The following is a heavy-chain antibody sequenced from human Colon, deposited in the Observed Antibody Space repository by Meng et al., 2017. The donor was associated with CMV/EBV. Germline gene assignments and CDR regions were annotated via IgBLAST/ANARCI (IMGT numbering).Heavy chain of an antibody. CDR2: IYSGGST. D-gene: IGHD6-19*01. CDR1: GFTVSSNY. Sequence: GGSLRLSCAASGFTVSSNYMSWVRQAPGKGLEWVSVIYSGGSTYYADSVKGRFIISRDNSKNTLYLQMNSLRAEDTAVYYCARGVAVPNWFDPWGQGTLVTVSS. V-gene: IGHV3-53*01. CDR3: ARGVAVPNWFDP. J-gene: IGHJ5*02.